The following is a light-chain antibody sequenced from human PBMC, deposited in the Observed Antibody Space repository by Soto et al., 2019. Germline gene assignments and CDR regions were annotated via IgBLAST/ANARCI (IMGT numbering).Light chain of an antibody. V-gene: IGKV1-39*01. J-gene: IGKJ5*01. CDR2: GAS. CDR3: QKNYSLPIN. Sequence: ASVGDRVTITCRASQSISSYLNWYQHRPGKAPKVLIYGASTLQSGVPSRFSGSGSGTEFTLTISSLQPEDFATYYCQKNYSLPINCGKGQRRAIK. CDR1: QSISSY.